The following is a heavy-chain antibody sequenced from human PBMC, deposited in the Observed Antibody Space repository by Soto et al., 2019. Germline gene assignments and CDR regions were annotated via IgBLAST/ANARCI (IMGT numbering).Heavy chain of an antibody. CDR1: GYMFDNYY. CDR2: INPSRGLT. Sequence: ASVKVSCKASGYMFDNYYIHWVRHTPGQGLQWIGVINPSRGLTTYAQKFQGRVSMTRDTSTTTVFMELSSLTSEDTAIYYCARDGVSIAGRSGFFDNWGPGTLVTVSS. J-gene: IGHJ4*02. V-gene: IGHV1-46*02. CDR3: ARDGVSIAGRSGFFDN. D-gene: IGHD6-19*01.